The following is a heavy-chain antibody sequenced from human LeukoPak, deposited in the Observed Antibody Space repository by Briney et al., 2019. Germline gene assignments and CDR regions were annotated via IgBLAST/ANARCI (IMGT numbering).Heavy chain of an antibody. D-gene: IGHD3-9*01. J-gene: IGHJ4*02. CDR2: ISGGGGST. Sequence: GGSLRLSCAASGFTFSTYAMHWVRRAPGKGLEWVSAISGGGGSTYYADSVRGRLTVSRDNSRNTLYLQMNSLRAEDTAVYYCAKDRGYFEVFEYWGQGTLVTVSS. V-gene: IGHV3-23*01. CDR3: AKDRGYFEVFEY. CDR1: GFTFSTYA.